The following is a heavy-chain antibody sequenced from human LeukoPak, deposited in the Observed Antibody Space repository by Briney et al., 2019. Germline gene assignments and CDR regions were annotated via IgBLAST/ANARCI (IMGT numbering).Heavy chain of an antibody. J-gene: IGHJ5*02. CDR3: ASVYDSSAYYPGNWFDP. Sequence: SETLSLTCGVYGGSFSGYYWSWIRQPPGKGLEWIGEINHSGSSNYTPSLKSRVTISVDTSKNQISLKLSSVTAADTAVYYCASVYDSSAYYPGNWFDPWGQGALVTDSS. CDR1: GGSFSGYY. CDR2: INHSGSS. D-gene: IGHD3-22*01. V-gene: IGHV4-34*01.